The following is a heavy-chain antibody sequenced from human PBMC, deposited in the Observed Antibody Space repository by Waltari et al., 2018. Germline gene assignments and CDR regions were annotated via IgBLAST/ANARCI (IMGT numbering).Heavy chain of an antibody. Sequence: QVQLVESGGGVVQPGRSLRLSCAASGFTFSSYGMHWVRQAPGRGLEWVAVIWYDGSNKYYADSVKVRVTISRDNSKNTLYLQMNSLRAEDKAVYYCASSGYCSGGSCFDAFDIWGQGTMVTVSA. D-gene: IGHD2-15*01. CDR1: GFTFSSYG. CDR2: IWYDGSNK. V-gene: IGHV3-33*01. CDR3: ASSGYCSGGSCFDAFDI. J-gene: IGHJ3*02.